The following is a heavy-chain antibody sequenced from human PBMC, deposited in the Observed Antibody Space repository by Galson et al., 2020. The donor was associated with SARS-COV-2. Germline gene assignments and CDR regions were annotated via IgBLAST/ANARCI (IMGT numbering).Heavy chain of an antibody. J-gene: IGHJ6*03. CDR2: IYYSGST. V-gene: IGHV4-31*01. D-gene: IGHD1-26*01. Sequence: SETLSLTCTVSGGSISSGGYYWSWIRQHPGKGLEWIGYIYYSGSTYYNPSLKSLVTISVDTSKNQFSLKLSSVTAADTAVYYCARVNREYYMDVWGKGTTVTVSS. CDR1: GGSISSGGYY. CDR3: ARVNREYYMDV.